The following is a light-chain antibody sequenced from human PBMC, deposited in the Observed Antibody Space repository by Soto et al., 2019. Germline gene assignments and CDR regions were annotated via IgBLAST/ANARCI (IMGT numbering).Light chain of an antibody. CDR3: QQYNNWPRA. J-gene: IGKJ2*01. CDR2: DAS. CDR1: QSVSTN. V-gene: IGKV3-15*01. Sequence: EIVMTQSPATLSVSPGERATLSCRASQSVSTNLAWYQQKPGQAPRLLIYDASTRATGVPARLNGSGSGTEFTLTISSLQCEDFAVYYCQQYNNWPRAFGQGTKLEIK.